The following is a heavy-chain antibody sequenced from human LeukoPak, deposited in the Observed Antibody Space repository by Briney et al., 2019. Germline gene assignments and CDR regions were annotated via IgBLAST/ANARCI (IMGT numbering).Heavy chain of an antibody. V-gene: IGHV4-39*01. CDR3: ASPYDSSGYYWGAFDI. J-gene: IGHJ3*02. D-gene: IGHD3-22*01. CDR1: GGSISSSSYY. Sequence: SETLSLTCTVSGGSISSSSYYWGWIRQPPGKGLEWIGSIYYSGSTYYNPSLKSRVTISVDTSKNQFSLKLSSVTAADTAVYYCASPYDSSGYYWGAFDIWGQGTMATVSS. CDR2: IYYSGST.